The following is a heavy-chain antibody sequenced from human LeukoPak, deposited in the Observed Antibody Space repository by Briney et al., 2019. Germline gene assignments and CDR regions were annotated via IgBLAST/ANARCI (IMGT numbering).Heavy chain of an antibody. D-gene: IGHD6-13*01. CDR2: IYYSGST. V-gene: IGHV4-30-4*08. CDR1: GGSISSGDYY. Sequence: SQTLSLTCTVSGGSISSGDYYWSWIRRPPGKGREWIGYIYYSGSTYYNPSLKSRVTISVDTSKNQFSLKLSSVTAADKDMYYCARFELADAFDIWGQGTMVTVSS. CDR3: ARFELADAFDI. J-gene: IGHJ3*02.